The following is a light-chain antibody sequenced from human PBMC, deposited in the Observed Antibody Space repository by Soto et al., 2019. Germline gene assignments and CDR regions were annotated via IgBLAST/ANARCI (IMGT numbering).Light chain of an antibody. Sequence: IQLTQSPSSLSASVGDSATITCRASQGVSRYLSWYQQKPGRAPILLISAASTLQSGVPARFSGSGSGTEFTLTISSLQPDDFATYYCQHYNSYSEAFGQGTKVDIK. CDR2: AAS. CDR1: QGVSRY. CDR3: QHYNSYSEA. V-gene: IGKV1-9*01. J-gene: IGKJ1*01.